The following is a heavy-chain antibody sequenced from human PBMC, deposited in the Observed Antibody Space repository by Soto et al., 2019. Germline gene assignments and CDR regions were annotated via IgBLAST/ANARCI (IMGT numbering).Heavy chain of an antibody. CDR2: ISAYSGGT. V-gene: IGHV1-2*04. CDR1: GYTFTSYG. J-gene: IGHJ2*01. CDR3: ARSIVVVPAAIGNWYFDL. D-gene: IGHD2-2*01. Sequence: QVQLVQSGAEVKKPGASVKVSCKASGYTFTSYGISWVRQAPGQGLEWMGWISAYSGGTNYAQKFQGWVTMTRDTSISKAYMELSRLRSDDTAVYYCARSIVVVPAAIGNWYFDLWGRGTLVTVSS.